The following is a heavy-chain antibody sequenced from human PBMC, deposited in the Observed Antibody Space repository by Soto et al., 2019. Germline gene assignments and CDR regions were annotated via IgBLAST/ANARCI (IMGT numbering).Heavy chain of an antibody. J-gene: IGHJ4*02. CDR1: GLNVMGTY. CDR3: TSSGYYDSSGDY. CDR2: LHSDGST. D-gene: IGHD3-22*01. Sequence: EVRLVETGGRLIRPGGSLRLSCAASGLNVMGTYMNWVRQAPGKGLEWVSTLHSDGSTFYADSVKGRFSISRDGPKNIFYIQMNRLRAEDSAVYYCTSSGYYDSSGDYWGQGTLVTVSS. V-gene: IGHV3-53*02.